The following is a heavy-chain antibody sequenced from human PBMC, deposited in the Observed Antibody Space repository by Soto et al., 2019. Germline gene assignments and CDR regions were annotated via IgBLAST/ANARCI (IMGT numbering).Heavy chain of an antibody. CDR2: IYHTGST. CDR3: ARAAAEQLAYFNY. V-gene: IGHV4-30-2*01. D-gene: IGHD6-6*01. J-gene: IGHJ4*02. Sequence: SETLSLTCAVSGGSISSGGYSWSWIRQPPGKGLEWIGYIYHTGSTYYNPSLESRVTISVDRSKNHFSLRLTPVTAADTAVYYCARAAAEQLAYFNYWGQGALVTVPS. CDR1: GGSISSGGYS.